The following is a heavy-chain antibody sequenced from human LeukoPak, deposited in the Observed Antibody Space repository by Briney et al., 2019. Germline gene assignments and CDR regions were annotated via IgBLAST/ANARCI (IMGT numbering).Heavy chain of an antibody. D-gene: IGHD3-3*01. J-gene: IGHJ6*02. Sequence: PSETLSLTCTVSGGSISSYYWSWIRQPPGKGLEGIGYIYYSGSTNYNPSLKSRVTISVDTSKNQFSLKLSSVTAADTAVYYCARLPYYDFWSGYYTGYGMDVWGQGTTVTVSS. V-gene: IGHV4-59*08. CDR3: ARLPYYDFWSGYYTGYGMDV. CDR1: GGSISSYY. CDR2: IYYSGST.